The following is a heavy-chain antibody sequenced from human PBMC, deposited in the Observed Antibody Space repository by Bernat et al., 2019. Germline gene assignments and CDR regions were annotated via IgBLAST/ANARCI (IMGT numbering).Heavy chain of an antibody. J-gene: IGHJ4*02. CDR2: VSFDGSNK. V-gene: IGHV3-30-3*01. CDR3: ARGGNYGVAVGIGEGY. D-gene: IGHD3-22*01. Sequence: QVQLVESGGGVVQPGRSLRLSCAASGFTFSNFAIHWVRQAPGKGLEWVAVVSFDGSNKYYADSVKGRFTISRDNSKNTLYLQMNSLRAEDTAVYYCARGGNYGVAVGIGEGYWGQGTLVTVSS. CDR1: GFTFSNFA.